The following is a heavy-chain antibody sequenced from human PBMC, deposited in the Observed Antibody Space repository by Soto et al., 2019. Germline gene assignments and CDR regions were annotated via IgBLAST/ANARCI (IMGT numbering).Heavy chain of an antibody. CDR1: GFTFSSYA. V-gene: IGHV3-23*01. Sequence: GGSLRLSCAASGFTFSSYAMSWVRQSPGKGLEWVSAISGSGGSTYYADSVKGRFTISRDNSKNTLYLQMNSLRAEDTAVYYCAKDLAIFGVVSFDYWGQGTLVTVSS. D-gene: IGHD3-3*01. CDR3: AKDLAIFGVVSFDY. CDR2: ISGSGGST. J-gene: IGHJ4*02.